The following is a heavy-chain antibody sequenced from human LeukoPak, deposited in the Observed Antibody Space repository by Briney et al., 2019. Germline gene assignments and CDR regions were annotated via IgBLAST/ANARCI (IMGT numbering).Heavy chain of an antibody. CDR2: MNPNSGNT. V-gene: IGHV1-8*01. J-gene: IGHJ6*02. CDR1: GYTFTSYD. Sequence: ASVKVSCKASGYTFTSYDINWVRQATGQGLEWMGWMNPNSGNTGYAQKFQGRVTMTRNTSISTAYMGLSSLRSEDTAVYYCARDLRSGWNYYYYGMDVWGQGTTVTVSS. D-gene: IGHD6-19*01. CDR3: ARDLRSGWNYYYYGMDV.